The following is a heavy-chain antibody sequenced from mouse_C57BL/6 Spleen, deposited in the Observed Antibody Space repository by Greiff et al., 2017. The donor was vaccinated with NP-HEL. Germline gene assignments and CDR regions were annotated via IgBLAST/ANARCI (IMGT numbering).Heavy chain of an antibody. D-gene: IGHD2-2*01. Sequence: EVQLVESGPGLVKPSQSLSLTCSVTGYSITSGYYWNWIRQFPGNKLEWMGYISYDGSNNYNPSLKNRISITRDTSKNQFFLKLNSVTTEDTATYYCAREGLGYYGYFDVWGTGTTVTVSS. V-gene: IGHV3-6*01. J-gene: IGHJ1*03. CDR3: AREGLGYYGYFDV. CDR1: GYSITSGYY. CDR2: ISYDGSN.